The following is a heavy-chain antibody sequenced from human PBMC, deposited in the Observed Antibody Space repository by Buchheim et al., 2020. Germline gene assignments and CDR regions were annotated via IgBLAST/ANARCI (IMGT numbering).Heavy chain of an antibody. CDR2: ISYSGTT. CDR1: GGSITSGGYY. J-gene: IGHJ5*02. CDR3: ARALYDFWSGYYTSNWFDP. V-gene: IGHV4-31*03. Sequence: QVQLQESGPGLVKPSETLSLTCTVSGGSITSGGYYWSWIRQFPGKGLEWIGYISYSGTTYYNPSLRSRVTLSLDTSNNQFSLRLSSVTAADTAVYYCARALYDFWSGYYTSNWFDPWGQGTL. D-gene: IGHD3-3*01.